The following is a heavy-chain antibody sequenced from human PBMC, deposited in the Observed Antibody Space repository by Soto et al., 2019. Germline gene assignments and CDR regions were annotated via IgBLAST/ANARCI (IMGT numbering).Heavy chain of an antibody. J-gene: IGHJ4*02. CDR1: GFTFSSYG. V-gene: IGHV3-30*18. CDR3: AKEGFYYDSSGYIFDY. CDR2: ISYDGSNK. Sequence: PGGSLRLSYAASGFTFSSYGMHWVRQAPGKGLEWVAVISYDGSNKYYADSVKGRFTISRDNSKNTLYLQMNSLRAEDTAVYYCAKEGFYYDSSGYIFDYWGQGTLVTVSS. D-gene: IGHD3-22*01.